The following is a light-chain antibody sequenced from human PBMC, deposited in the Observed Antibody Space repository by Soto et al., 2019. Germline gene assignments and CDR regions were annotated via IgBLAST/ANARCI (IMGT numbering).Light chain of an antibody. Sequence: SVSGSPGQGVTIFCTGSTSNIGADYHVHWYRQLPGTAPRLLIYGNTNRPSGVPGRFSGSKSGTSASLAITGLQAEDEGNYYCQSYDTSLRAYVFGTGTKVTVL. CDR1: TSNIGADYH. J-gene: IGLJ1*01. CDR2: GNT. V-gene: IGLV1-40*01. CDR3: QSYDTSLRAYV.